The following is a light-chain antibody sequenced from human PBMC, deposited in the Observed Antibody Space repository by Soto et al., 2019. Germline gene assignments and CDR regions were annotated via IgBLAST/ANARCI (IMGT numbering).Light chain of an antibody. J-gene: IGKJ4*01. CDR2: RAS. Sequence: DIQMTQSPSTLSASVGDRVTITCRASQSVSSWLAWYQQKPGQAPKLLISRASNLQSGVPSRFSGSGSVTDFTLTISSLQSDDFATYYCQQYDSHLRTFGGGTKVDIK. CDR1: QSVSSW. V-gene: IGKV1-5*03. CDR3: QQYDSHLRT.